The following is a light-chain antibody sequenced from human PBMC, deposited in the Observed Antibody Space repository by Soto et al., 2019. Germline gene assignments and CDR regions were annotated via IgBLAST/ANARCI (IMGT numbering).Light chain of an antibody. CDR2: DPS. Sequence: EIVMTQSPATLSVSPGERATLSCRASQSVSSNLAWHQQKPGQAPRILMYDPSTRATGIPARFSGSGSGTEFTLTISSLQSEDFAVYYCQQYGSSPLFTFGPGTKVDIK. CDR3: QQYGSSPLFT. J-gene: IGKJ3*01. CDR1: QSVSSN. V-gene: IGKV3-15*01.